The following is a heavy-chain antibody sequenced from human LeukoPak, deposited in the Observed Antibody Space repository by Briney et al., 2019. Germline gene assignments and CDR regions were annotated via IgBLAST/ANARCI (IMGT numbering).Heavy chain of an antibody. CDR1: GGSFSDYY. Sequence: SETLSLTCAVYGGSFSDYYWSWIRQSPGKGLEWIGEINHSGSTNYNPSLKSRVTISVDTSKNQFSLKLSSVTAADTAVYYCARGRSYDITDYWGQGTLVTVSS. D-gene: IGHD3-9*01. J-gene: IGHJ4*02. CDR3: ARGRSYDITDY. V-gene: IGHV4-34*01. CDR2: INHSGST.